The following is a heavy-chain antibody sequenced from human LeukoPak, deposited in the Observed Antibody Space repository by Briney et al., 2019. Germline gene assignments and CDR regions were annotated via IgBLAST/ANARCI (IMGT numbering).Heavy chain of an antibody. CDR1: GFTFSSYG. CDR3: AKANSYGSGSYWAY. J-gene: IGHJ4*02. D-gene: IGHD3-10*01. V-gene: IGHV3-23*01. Sequence: GGSLRLSCAASGFTFSSYGISWVRQAPGKGLEWVSAISGSGGSTYYADSVKGRFTISRDNSKNTLYLQMNSLRAEDTAVYYCAKANSYGSGSYWAYWGQGTLVTVSS. CDR2: ISGSGGST.